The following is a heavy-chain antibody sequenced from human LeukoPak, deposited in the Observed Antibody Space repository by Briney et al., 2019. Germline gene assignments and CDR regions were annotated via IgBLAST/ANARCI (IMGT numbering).Heavy chain of an antibody. CDR3: ARDRGYYYGSGSSYGMDV. J-gene: IGHJ6*02. CDR2: IYHSGST. Sequence: PSGTLSLTCAVSGGSISSSNWWSWVRQPPGKGLEWIGEIYHSGSTNYNPSLKSRVTISVDTSKNQFSLKLSSVTAADTAVYYCARDRGYYYGSGSSYGMDVWGQGTTVTVSS. D-gene: IGHD3-10*01. V-gene: IGHV4-4*02. CDR1: GGSISSSNW.